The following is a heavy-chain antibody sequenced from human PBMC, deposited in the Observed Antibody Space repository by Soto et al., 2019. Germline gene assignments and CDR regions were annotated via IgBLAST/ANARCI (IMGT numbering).Heavy chain of an antibody. CDR1: GYTFTSYG. J-gene: IGHJ3*02. CDR2: ISAYNGNT. D-gene: IGHD2-15*01. CDR3: AGVAPAPSGMVASTLMWAFDI. Sequence: QVQLVQSGAEVKKPGASVKVSCKASGYTFTSYGISWVRQAPGQGLEWMGWISAYNGNTNYAQKLQGRVTMTTDTSRSTASMGLWRLRCVDTAVYFCAGVAPAPSGMVASTLMWAFDIWGRVTMVTVSS. V-gene: IGHV1-18*01.